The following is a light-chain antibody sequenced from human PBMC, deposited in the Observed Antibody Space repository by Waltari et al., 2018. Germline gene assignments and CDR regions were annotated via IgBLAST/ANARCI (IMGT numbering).Light chain of an antibody. CDR3: ATWDDTLKGPV. V-gene: IGLV1-44*01. J-gene: IGLJ2*01. Sequence: QSMLTQPPSGSGTPGQRVPISCSGSSSNIGSNPVTWYQQLPRTAPKLVIFSNNERPSGVPDRFSASKSGTSASLAISGLQSEDEANYYCATWDDTLKGPVFGGGTKLIVL. CDR2: SNN. CDR1: SSNIGSNP.